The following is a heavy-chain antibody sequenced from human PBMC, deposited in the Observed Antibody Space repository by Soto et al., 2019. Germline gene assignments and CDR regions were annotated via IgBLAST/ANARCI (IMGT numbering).Heavy chain of an antibody. CDR2: ISAYNGNT. D-gene: IGHD3-9*01. J-gene: IGHJ4*02. CDR1: GYTFTSYG. CDR3: AKQADYDILTGYYNTRFDY. V-gene: IGHV1-18*01. Sequence: QVQLVQSGAEVKKPGASVKVSCKASGYTFTSYGINWVRQAPGQGLEWMGWISAYNGNTNYAQKLQGRVTMTTDTSTSTAYMQLRSLRSDDTAVYYCAKQADYDILTGYYNTRFDYWGQGTLVTVSS.